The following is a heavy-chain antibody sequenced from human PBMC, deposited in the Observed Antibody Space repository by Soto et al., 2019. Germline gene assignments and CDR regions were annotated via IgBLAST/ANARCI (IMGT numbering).Heavy chain of an antibody. J-gene: IGHJ6*02. D-gene: IGHD6-13*01. CDR3: ARTIATTGAMDV. Sequence: SQTLSLTCVISGDSVSSHNTSWDWIRQSPSRGLEWLGRTYFRSKWYNDYAVSVKSRITINPDTSKNQFSLQLNSVTPEDTAVYYCARTIATTGAMDVWGQGTTVTVSS. CDR2: TYFRSKWYN. CDR1: GDSVSSHNTS. V-gene: IGHV6-1*01.